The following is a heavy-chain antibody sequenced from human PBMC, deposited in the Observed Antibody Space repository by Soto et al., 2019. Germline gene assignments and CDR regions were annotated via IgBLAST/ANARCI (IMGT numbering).Heavy chain of an antibody. V-gene: IGHV2-5*02. J-gene: IGHJ4*02. Sequence: SCPTLVNPTQTLTLTCTFSGFSLSTSGVGVGWIHQPPGKALEWLALIYWDDDKRYSPSLKSRLTITKDTSKNQVVLTMTNMDPVDTATYYCAHSGGRYYDILTGYYCLDYWGQGTLVTVSS. CDR2: IYWDDDK. D-gene: IGHD3-9*01. CDR3: AHSGGRYYDILTGYYCLDY. CDR1: GFSLSTSGVG.